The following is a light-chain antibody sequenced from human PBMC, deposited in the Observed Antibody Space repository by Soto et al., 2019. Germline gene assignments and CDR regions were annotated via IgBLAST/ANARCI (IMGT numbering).Light chain of an antibody. CDR2: DSS. Sequence: DIQITQSPSNLSGSVGDRVTITCRASQSISSWLAWYQQKPGRAPKLLIYDSSSLESGVPSRFSGSGSGTEFRPTISTMQPDDFATYYCQQYDSFSVTFGQGTRLEIK. CDR3: QQYDSFSVT. CDR1: QSISSW. V-gene: IGKV1-5*01. J-gene: IGKJ5*01.